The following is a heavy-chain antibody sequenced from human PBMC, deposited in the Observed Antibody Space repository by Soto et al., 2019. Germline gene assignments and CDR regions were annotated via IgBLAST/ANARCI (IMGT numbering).Heavy chain of an antibody. V-gene: IGHV3-30*18. Sequence: GGSLRLSCAASGFTFSSYGMHWVRQAPGKGLEWVAVISYDGSNKYYADSVKGRFTISRDSSKNTLYLEMNSLRPEDTAVYYCAKGEYYYGSGSPCYGMDVWGQGTTVTVSS. D-gene: IGHD3-10*01. CDR3: AKGEYYYGSGSPCYGMDV. J-gene: IGHJ6*02. CDR1: GFTFSSYG. CDR2: ISYDGSNK.